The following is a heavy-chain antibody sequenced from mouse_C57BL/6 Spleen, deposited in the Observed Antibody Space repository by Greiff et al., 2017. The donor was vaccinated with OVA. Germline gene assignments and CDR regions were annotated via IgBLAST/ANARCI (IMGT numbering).Heavy chain of an antibody. J-gene: IGHJ1*03. CDR3: ARRDYGSSWGYFDV. D-gene: IGHD1-1*01. CDR1: GYTFTSYG. V-gene: IGHV1-81*01. Sequence: QVQLKESGAELARPGASVKLSCKASGYTFTSYGISWVKQRTGQGLEWIGEIYPRSGNTYYNEKFKGKATLTADKSSSTAYMELRSLTSEDSAVYFCARRDYGSSWGYFDVWGTGTTVTVSS. CDR2: IYPRSGNT.